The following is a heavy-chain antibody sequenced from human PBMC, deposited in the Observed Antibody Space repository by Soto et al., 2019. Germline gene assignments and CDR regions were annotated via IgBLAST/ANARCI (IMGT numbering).Heavy chain of an antibody. D-gene: IGHD6-19*01. CDR3: ARDRSTLAVAGSYNWFDP. Sequence: ASVNVSCKASGYTFTSYYMHWVRQAPGQGLEWMGIINPSGGSTSYAQKFQGRVTMTRDTSTSTVYMELSSLRSEDTAVYYCARDRSTLAVAGSYNWFDPWGQGTLVTVSS. J-gene: IGHJ5*02. CDR2: INPSGGST. CDR1: GYTFTSYY. V-gene: IGHV1-46*01.